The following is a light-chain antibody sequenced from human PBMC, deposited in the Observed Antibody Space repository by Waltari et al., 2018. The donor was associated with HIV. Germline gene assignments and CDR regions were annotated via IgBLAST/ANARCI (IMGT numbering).Light chain of an antibody. CDR2: AAS. J-gene: IGKJ1*01. CDR3: QQTYRTPS. CDR1: QRIGKF. V-gene: IGKV1-39*01. Sequence: DIPLTQSTSSLAASVGERVTITCRASQRIGKFLNWYQHKPGKAPSLLIFAASSLHSGVPSRFIGSGSGTDFTLTITGLQPEDFATYYCQQTYRTPSFGQGTTVEVK.